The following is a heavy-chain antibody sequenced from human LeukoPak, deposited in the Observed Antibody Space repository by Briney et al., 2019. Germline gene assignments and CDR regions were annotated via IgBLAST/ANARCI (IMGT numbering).Heavy chain of an antibody. J-gene: IGHJ4*02. D-gene: IGHD3-22*01. Sequence: SEALSLTCTVSGGSISSYYWSWIRQPPGKGLEWIGNIYHGGSPSYNPSLKSRVTISLDTSKNQFSLKLSSVTAADTAVYYCARSRSGYRFDYWGQGTLVTVSS. CDR1: GGSISSYY. V-gene: IGHV4-59*08. CDR2: IYHGGSP. CDR3: ARSRSGYRFDY.